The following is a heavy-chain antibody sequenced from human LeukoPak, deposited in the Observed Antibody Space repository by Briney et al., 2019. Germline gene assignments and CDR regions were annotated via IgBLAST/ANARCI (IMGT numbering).Heavy chain of an antibody. Sequence: GGSLRLSCAASGFTFSSYAMHWVRQAPGKGLEWVAVISYDGSNKYYADSVKGRFTISRDNSKNTLYLQMNSLRAEDTAVYYCARAISCSSTSCSDWYFDLWGRGTLVTVSS. CDR2: ISYDGSNK. V-gene: IGHV3-30-3*01. J-gene: IGHJ2*01. D-gene: IGHD2-2*01. CDR3: ARAISCSSTSCSDWYFDL. CDR1: GFTFSSYA.